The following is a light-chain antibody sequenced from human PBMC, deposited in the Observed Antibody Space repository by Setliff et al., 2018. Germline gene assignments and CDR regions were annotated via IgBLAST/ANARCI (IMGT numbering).Light chain of an antibody. V-gene: IGLV2-8*01. J-gene: IGLJ1*01. CDR3: SSYAGSNNFV. CDR2: DVT. CDR1: SIDVSGYNY. Sequence: QSALAQPPSASGSPGQSVTISCAGTSIDVSGYNYVTWYQQHPGKAPQLIIYDVTKRPSGVPDRFSGSKSGNTASLTVSGLQADDEADYYCSSYAGSNNFVFGTGTKVTVL.